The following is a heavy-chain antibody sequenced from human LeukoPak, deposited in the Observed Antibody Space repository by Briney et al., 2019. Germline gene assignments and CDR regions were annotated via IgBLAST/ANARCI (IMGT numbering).Heavy chain of an antibody. CDR3: ARDRPFPHCSSTSCDGSFDY. J-gene: IGHJ4*02. CDR1: GGSFRSHS. D-gene: IGHD2-2*01. Sequence: GASEKVSCKASGGSFRSHSIYWVRQAPRQGLEWVGGGIPIFCTTNYAQKFQGRVRITADEPTTTAYMSLRSLRSEDTAVYDCARDRPFPHCSSTSCDGSFDYWGQGTLVTVSS. CDR2: GIPIFCTT. V-gene: IGHV1-69*01.